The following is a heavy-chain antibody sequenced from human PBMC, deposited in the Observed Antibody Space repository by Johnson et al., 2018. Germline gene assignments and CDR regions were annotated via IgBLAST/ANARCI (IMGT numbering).Heavy chain of an antibody. CDR2: ISVNSGSI. CDR3: SRGGGCFVG. Sequence: VQLVQSGGGLVQSGGSXRLSCAASGFTSSSYGMHWVRQAPGKGLEWVSGISVNSGSIGYADSVKGRFTISRDNGKNSLNLQMNSLRAEDTAVYYCSRGGGCFVGWGQGTLVPVSS. CDR1: GFTSSSYG. D-gene: IGHD1-26*01. V-gene: IGHV3-9*02. J-gene: IGHJ4*02.